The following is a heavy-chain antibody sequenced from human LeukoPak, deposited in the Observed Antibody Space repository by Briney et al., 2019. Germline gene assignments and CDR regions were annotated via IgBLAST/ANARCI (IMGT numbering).Heavy chain of an antibody. CDR1: GFTFDDYA. CDR3: AKDSGKGSGWTGGFDY. V-gene: IGHV3-9*01. J-gene: IGHJ4*02. Sequence: GRSLRLSCAASGFTFDDYAMHWVRQAPGKGLEWVSGISWNSGSIGYADSVKGRFTISRDNAKNSLYLQMNSLRAEDTALYYCAKDSGKGSGWTGGFDYWGQGTLVTVSS. D-gene: IGHD6-19*01. CDR2: ISWNSGSI.